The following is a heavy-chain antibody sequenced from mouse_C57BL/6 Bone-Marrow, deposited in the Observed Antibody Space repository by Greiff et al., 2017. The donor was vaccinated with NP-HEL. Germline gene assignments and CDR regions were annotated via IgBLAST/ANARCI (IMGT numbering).Heavy chain of an antibody. D-gene: IGHD2-3*01. CDR1: GYAFSSSW. CDR2: IYPGDGDT. J-gene: IGHJ2*01. CDR3: ARGGLYDGDY. Sequence: VQLQQSGPELVKPGASVKISCKASGYAFSSSWMNWVKQRPGKGLEWIGRIYPGDGDTNYNGKFKGKATLTADKSSSTAYMQLSSLTSEDSAVDFCARGGLYDGDYGGRGTTLTVSS. V-gene: IGHV1-82*01.